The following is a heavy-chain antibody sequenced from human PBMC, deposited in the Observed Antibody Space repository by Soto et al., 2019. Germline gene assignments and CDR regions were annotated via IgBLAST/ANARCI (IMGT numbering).Heavy chain of an antibody. Sequence: QVQLVQSGAEVKKPGSSVKVSCKASGGTFSSYAISWVRQAPGQGLEWMGGIIPIFGTANYAQKFQGRVTLTADKSTSTAYMELISLRSEDTAVYYCARPTLAYCGGDCYFNFDYWGQGTLVTVSS. D-gene: IGHD2-21*02. V-gene: IGHV1-69*06. J-gene: IGHJ4*02. CDR2: IIPIFGTA. CDR3: ARPTLAYCGGDCYFNFDY. CDR1: GGTFSSYA.